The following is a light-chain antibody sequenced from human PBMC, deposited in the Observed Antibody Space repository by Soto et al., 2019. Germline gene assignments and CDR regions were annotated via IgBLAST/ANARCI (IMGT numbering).Light chain of an antibody. V-gene: IGKV1-5*01. CDR3: QQFHSFPIT. Sequence: DIQMTQPPSTLSASAGDRVTITCRASQSISIWLAWYQQKPGKAPKLLINDASKLESGVPSRFTGSGSGTEFTLTISSLQPDDFATYYCQQFHSFPITFGQGTRLEIK. J-gene: IGKJ5*01. CDR2: DAS. CDR1: QSISIW.